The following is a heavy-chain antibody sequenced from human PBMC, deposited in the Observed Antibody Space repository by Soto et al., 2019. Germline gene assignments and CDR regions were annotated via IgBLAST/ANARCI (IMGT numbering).Heavy chain of an antibody. J-gene: IGHJ6*03. Sequence: SETLSLTCAAYGGSFSGYYWSWIRQPPGKGLEWIGEINHSGSTNYNPSLKSRVTISVDTSKNQFSLKLSSVTAADTAVYYCASGRGGCTNGVCYTYYYYMDVWGKGTTVTVSS. CDR2: INHSGST. CDR3: ASGRGGCTNGVCYTYYYYMDV. D-gene: IGHD2-8*01. CDR1: GGSFSGYY. V-gene: IGHV4-34*01.